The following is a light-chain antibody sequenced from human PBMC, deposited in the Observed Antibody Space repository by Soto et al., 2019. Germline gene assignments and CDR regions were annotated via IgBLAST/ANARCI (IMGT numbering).Light chain of an antibody. V-gene: IGKV3-20*01. J-gene: IGKJ1*01. CDR2: GAS. CDR1: QSVSSSY. CDR3: QQYGSSPWT. Sequence: EIVLTQSPGTLSLSPGERATLSCRASQSVSSSYLAWYQQKPRQAPRLLIYGASSRATGIPDRFSGSGSGKDFPLTLSRLEPEDFAVYYCQQYGSSPWTFGQGTKVEIK.